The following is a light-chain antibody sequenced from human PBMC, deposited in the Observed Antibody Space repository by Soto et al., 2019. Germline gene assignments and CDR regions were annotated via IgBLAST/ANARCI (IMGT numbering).Light chain of an antibody. CDR3: QQYDSSPYT. CDR2: GAS. Sequence: EIVLTQSPGTLSLSPGERATLSCRASQSVSSSYIAWFQQKPGQAPRLLIYGASSRATGIPDRFSGSGSGTEFTLTISRLEPEDSAVYYCQQYDSSPYTFGQGTKLEIK. CDR1: QSVSSSY. J-gene: IGKJ2*01. V-gene: IGKV3-20*01.